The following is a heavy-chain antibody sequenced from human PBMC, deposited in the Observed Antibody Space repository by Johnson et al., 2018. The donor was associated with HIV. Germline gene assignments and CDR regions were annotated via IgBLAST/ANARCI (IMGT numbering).Heavy chain of an antibody. Sequence: VQLVESGGNVVRPGGSLRLSCTASGFTFDDYGMSWVRQVPGKGLEWVSGINWNGDNTGYADSVKGRFPISRDHAKNSLYLQMNSLRAEDTALYYCAKALLMGWEQTDAFDIWGQGTMVTVSS. CDR2: INWNGDNT. D-gene: IGHD1-26*01. V-gene: IGHV3-20*04. J-gene: IGHJ3*02. CDR1: GFTFDDYG. CDR3: AKALLMGWEQTDAFDI.